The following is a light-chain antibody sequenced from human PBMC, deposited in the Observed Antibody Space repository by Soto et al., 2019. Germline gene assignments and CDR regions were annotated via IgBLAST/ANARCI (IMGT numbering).Light chain of an antibody. CDR1: QTIVTY. Sequence: DIQMTQSPYSLSASVGDRVTISCRASQTIVTYLNWYQQKPGKAPNLLVYAASSLQNAVPSWFSGSGSGTDFTLTISTLQPEDFATYCRQQTFSHPYSIGQGTKLEI. CDR2: AAS. V-gene: IGKV1-39*01. CDR3: QQTFSHPYS. J-gene: IGKJ2*01.